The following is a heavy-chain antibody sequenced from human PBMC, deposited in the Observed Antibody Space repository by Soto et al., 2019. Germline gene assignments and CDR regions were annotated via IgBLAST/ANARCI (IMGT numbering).Heavy chain of an antibody. V-gene: IGHV4-4*09. Sequence: QVQLQESGPGLVKPSETMSLTCTVSGVSISNSYCSWVRQPPGKKLEWIGHIWNSGTTDYNPSLRGRFTMSLDPSKNQVPLRLGSVTATDPAVFYFARGGGSYTTGWYNDYWGQGTLVTVSS. CDR2: IWNSGTT. CDR1: GVSISNSY. D-gene: IGHD6-19*01. J-gene: IGHJ4*02. CDR3: ARGGGSYTTGWYNDY.